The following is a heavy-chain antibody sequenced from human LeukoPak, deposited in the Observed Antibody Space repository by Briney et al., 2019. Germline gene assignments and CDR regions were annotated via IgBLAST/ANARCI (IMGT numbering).Heavy chain of an antibody. CDR3: ARDRVAARQWGYYYYMDV. CDR1: GFTFSSYW. D-gene: IGHD6-6*01. V-gene: IGHV3-7*01. J-gene: IGHJ6*03. CDR2: IKQDGSEK. Sequence: GGSLRLSCATSGFTFSSYWMSWVRQAPGKGLEWVANIKQDGSEKYYVDSVKGRFTISRDNAKNSLYLQMNSLRAEDTAVYYCARDRVAARQWGYYYYMDVWGKGTTVTVSS.